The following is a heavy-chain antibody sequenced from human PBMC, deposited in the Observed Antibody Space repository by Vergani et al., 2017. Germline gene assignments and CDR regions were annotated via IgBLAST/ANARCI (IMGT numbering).Heavy chain of an antibody. CDR2: ISPNSGGT. CDR1: GYTFTGYY. CDR3: ARSDTYITMVRGVIIPYYYYGMDV. D-gene: IGHD3-10*01. J-gene: IGHJ6*02. V-gene: IGHV1-2*02. Sequence: QVQLVQSGAEVKKPGASVKVSCKASGYTFTGYYMHWVRQAPGQGLEWMGWISPNSGGTNYAQKFQGRVTMTRDTSISTAYMELSRLRSDDTAVYYCARSDTYITMVRGVIIPYYYYGMDVWGQGTTVTVSS.